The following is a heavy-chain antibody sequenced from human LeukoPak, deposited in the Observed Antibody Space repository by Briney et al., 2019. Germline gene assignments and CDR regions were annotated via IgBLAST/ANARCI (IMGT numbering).Heavy chain of an antibody. CDR2: IYYSGST. D-gene: IGHD4-17*01. Sequence: SETLSLTCTVSGGSISSSSYYWGWIRQPPGKGLEWIGSIYYSGSTYYNPSLKSRVTISVDTSKNQFSLKLSSVTAADTAVYYCARRATTVTTSDFDYWGQGTLVTVSS. CDR3: ARRATTVTTSDFDY. J-gene: IGHJ4*02. CDR1: GGSISSSSYY. V-gene: IGHV4-39*01.